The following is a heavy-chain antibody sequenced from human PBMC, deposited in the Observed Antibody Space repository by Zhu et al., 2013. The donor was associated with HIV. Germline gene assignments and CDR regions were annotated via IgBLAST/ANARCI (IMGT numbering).Heavy chain of an antibody. CDR1: GSTFSSHA. J-gene: IGHJ4*02. Sequence: QVQLVQSGTEVKEPGSSVKVSCKASGSTFSSHAITWVRQAPGQGLEWMGGIIPTFGTTDYAQKFQGRVTISADESTGRAYMELRSLRSEDTAMYYCARVMFSSGWYVPDYWGQGTLVIVSS. V-gene: IGHV1-69*01. CDR3: ARVMFSSGWYVPDY. D-gene: IGHD6-19*01. CDR2: IIPTFGTT.